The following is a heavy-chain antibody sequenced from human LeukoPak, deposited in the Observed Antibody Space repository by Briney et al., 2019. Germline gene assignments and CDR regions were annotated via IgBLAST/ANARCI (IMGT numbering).Heavy chain of an antibody. V-gene: IGHV3-20*04. Sequence: PGGSLRLSCAASGFTFSSYWMSWVRQAPGKGLEWVSGINWNGGSAGYADSVKGRFTISRDNAKKSLFLQMNSLRAEDTALYYCARGRYYDFWSGYSDYWGQGTLVTVSS. D-gene: IGHD3-3*01. CDR2: INWNGGSA. J-gene: IGHJ4*02. CDR1: GFTFSSYW. CDR3: ARGRYYDFWSGYSDY.